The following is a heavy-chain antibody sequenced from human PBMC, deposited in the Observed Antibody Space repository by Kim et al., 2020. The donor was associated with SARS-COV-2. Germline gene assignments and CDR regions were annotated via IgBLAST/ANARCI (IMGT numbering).Heavy chain of an antibody. CDR1: GGSFRGHS. V-gene: IGHV4-34*01. D-gene: IGHD3-9*01. Sequence: SETLSLTCGVYGGSFRGHSWTWIRQPPGKGLEWIGEINDSGSTNSNNPSLKSRVTISVDTSKNQFSLKLTSVTAADTAVYYCARGGPSRHFDFSRTLGFDPWGQGTLVTVSS. CDR2: INDSGST. J-gene: IGHJ5*02. CDR3: ARGGPSRHFDFSRTLGFDP.